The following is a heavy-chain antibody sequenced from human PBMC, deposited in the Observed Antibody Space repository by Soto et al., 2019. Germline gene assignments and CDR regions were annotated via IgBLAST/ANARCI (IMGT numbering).Heavy chain of an antibody. CDR3: ARDLTYSSGWYDWFGP. V-gene: IGHV4-4*07. J-gene: IGHJ5*02. D-gene: IGHD6-19*01. CDR1: GGSISSYY. CDR2: IYTSGST. Sequence: PSEPLSLTCTVSGGSISSYYWSWIRQPAGKGLEWIGRIYTSGSTNYNPSLKSRVTMSVDTSKNQFSLKLSSVTAADTAVYYCARDLTYSSGWYDWFGPWGQGTLVTVSS.